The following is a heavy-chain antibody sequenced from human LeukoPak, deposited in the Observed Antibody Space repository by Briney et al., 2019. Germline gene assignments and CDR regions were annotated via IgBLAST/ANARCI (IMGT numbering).Heavy chain of an antibody. CDR3: ATIAPWGMVTATDGFDY. J-gene: IGHJ4*02. CDR2: VSDSGGST. V-gene: IGHV3-23*01. Sequence: PGGSLRLSCAASGFTFSGYAMSWVRQAPGKGLEWVSGVSDSGGSTYYADSVKGHLTISRDNSKKTLYLQMNSLRAEDTAVYYCATIAPWGMVTATDGFDYWGQGTQVLVSS. CDR1: GFTFSGYA. D-gene: IGHD2-21*02.